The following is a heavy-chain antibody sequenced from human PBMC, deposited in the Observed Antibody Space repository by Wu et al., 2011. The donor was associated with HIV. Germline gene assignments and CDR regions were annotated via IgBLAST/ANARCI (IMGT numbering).Heavy chain of an antibody. CDR2: IIPIFGTA. V-gene: IGHV1-69*05. J-gene: IGHJ4*02. CDR3: ARVSEFYDSSAWGLSYYFDY. CDR1: GGAFSSYA. Sequence: QVHLVQSGAEVKKPGSSVKVSCKASGGAFSSYAISWVRQAPGQGLEWMGGIIPIFGTASYAQTFQGRVTITTDDSTSTAYMELSSLRFEDTAMYYCARVSEFYDSSAWGLSYYFDYWAREPWSPSPQ. D-gene: IGHD3-22*01.